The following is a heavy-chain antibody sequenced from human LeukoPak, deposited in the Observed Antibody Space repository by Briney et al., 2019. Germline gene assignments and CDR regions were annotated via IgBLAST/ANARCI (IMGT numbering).Heavy chain of an antibody. V-gene: IGHV3-7*03. Sequence: GGSLRLSCAASGFTFSSYWLSWVRQAPGKGLEWLANIKEDGGEKYYVDSVKGRFTISRDNSKNTLYLQMNSLRAEDTAVYYCAKDLRGWYGDYVYAFDIWGQGTMVTVSS. D-gene: IGHD4-17*01. J-gene: IGHJ3*02. CDR2: IKEDGGEK. CDR3: AKDLRGWYGDYVYAFDI. CDR1: GFTFSSYW.